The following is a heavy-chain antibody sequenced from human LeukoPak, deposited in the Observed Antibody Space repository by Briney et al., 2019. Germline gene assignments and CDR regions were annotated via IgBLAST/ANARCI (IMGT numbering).Heavy chain of an antibody. CDR1: GYSISNGYY. V-gene: IGHV4-38-2*02. Sequence: SETLSLTCTVSGYSISNGYYWGWIRQPPGKGLEWIGSIYHSGSTYYNPSLKSRVTISVDTSKNQFSLKLSSVTAADTAVYYCASHPGIAVAAIDYWGQGTLVTVSS. CDR2: IYHSGST. CDR3: ASHPGIAVAAIDY. D-gene: IGHD6-19*01. J-gene: IGHJ4*02.